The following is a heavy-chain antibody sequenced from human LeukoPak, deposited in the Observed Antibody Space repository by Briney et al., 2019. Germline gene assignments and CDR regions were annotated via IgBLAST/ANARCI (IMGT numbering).Heavy chain of an antibody. CDR2: INPNSGGT. J-gene: IGHJ4*02. V-gene: IGHV1-2*02. D-gene: IGHD1-7*01. Sequence: ASVKVSCKASGYTFTGYYMHWVRQAPGQGLEWMGWINPNSGGTNYAQKFQGRVTMTRDTSISTAYMELSRLRSDDTAVYYCARGGSNWNYRYYFDYWGQGTLVTVSS. CDR1: GYTFTGYY. CDR3: ARGGSNWNYRYYFDY.